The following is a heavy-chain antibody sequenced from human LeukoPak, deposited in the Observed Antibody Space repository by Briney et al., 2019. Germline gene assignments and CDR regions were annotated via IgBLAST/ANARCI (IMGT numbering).Heavy chain of an antibody. Sequence: PEGSLRLSCAASGFTFSSYSMNWVRQAPGKGLEWVSSITSSGRYIYYADSVKGRFTISRDNAKNSLYLQMNSLRVEDTAVYYCARAPTFSGWFDYWGQGTLVTVSS. V-gene: IGHV3-21*01. CDR2: ITSSGRYI. CDR1: GFTFSSYS. D-gene: IGHD6-19*01. CDR3: ARAPTFSGWFDY. J-gene: IGHJ4*02.